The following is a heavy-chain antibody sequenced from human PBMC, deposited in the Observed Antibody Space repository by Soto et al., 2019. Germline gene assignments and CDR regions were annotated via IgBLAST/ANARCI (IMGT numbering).Heavy chain of an antibody. CDR1: GFTFSSYN. CDR2: ISGSSSYI. J-gene: IGHJ6*02. CDR3: ARGDYYEYCMDV. V-gene: IGHV3-21*01. Sequence: EVQLVESGGGLVKPGGSLRLSCAGSGFTFSSYNMNWVRQAPGKGLEWVSAISGSSSYIYYADSVKGRFTISRDNAKNSLYLQMNSLRAEDTDVYYCARGDYYEYCMDVWGQGTTVTVSS.